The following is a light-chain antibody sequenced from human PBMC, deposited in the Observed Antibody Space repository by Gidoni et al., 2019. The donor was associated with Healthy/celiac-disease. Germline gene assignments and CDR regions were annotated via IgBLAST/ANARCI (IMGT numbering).Light chain of an antibody. CDR2: AAS. J-gene: IGKJ1*01. CDR3: QQSYSTPPET. V-gene: IGKV1-39*01. Sequence: DIQMTQSPSSLSASVGDRVTITCRASQSISSYLNWYQQKPGKAPKLLIYAASSLQSGVPSRFSGSGSGTDFTLTISSLQPEDFATYYCQQSYSTPPETFXXXTMVEIK. CDR1: QSISSY.